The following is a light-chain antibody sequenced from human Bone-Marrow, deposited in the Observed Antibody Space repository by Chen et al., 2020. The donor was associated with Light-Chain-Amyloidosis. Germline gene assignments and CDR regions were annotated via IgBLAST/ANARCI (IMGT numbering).Light chain of an antibody. CDR2: DDS. J-gene: IGLJ2*01. Sequence: SYVLTQPSSVSVAPGQTATIACGGNNSGSTSVHWYQQTPGQAPLLVVYDDSDRPSGIPERLSGSNAGNTATLTISRVEAGDEADYYCQMWDSRSDRVVFGGGTKVTVL. CDR3: QMWDSRSDRVV. CDR1: NSGSTS. V-gene: IGLV3-21*02.